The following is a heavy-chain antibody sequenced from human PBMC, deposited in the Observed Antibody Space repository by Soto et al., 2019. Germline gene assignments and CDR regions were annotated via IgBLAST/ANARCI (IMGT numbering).Heavy chain of an antibody. CDR1: GFTFSSYS. CDR3: ARGGGLRGYCYYYGIDV. J-gene: IGHJ6*02. Sequence: EVQLVESGGGLVQPGGSLRLSCAASGFTFSSYSMNWVRQAPGKGLEWVSYISSSSSTIYYADSVKGRFTISRDNAKNSLYLQMNRLRDEDTAVYYCARGGGLRGYCYYYGIDVWGQGTTVTVSS. V-gene: IGHV3-48*02. CDR2: ISSSSSTI. D-gene: IGHD5-12*01.